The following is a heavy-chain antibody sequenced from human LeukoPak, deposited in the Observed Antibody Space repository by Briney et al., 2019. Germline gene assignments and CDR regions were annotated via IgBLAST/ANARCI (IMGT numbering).Heavy chain of an antibody. V-gene: IGHV3-48*01. CDR2: TSSSSSAT. CDR1: GFTFHTYG. J-gene: IGHJ3*02. D-gene: IGHD2-15*01. CDR3: VRDRFHCSGGTCYIDAFDI. Sequence: PGGSLKLSCAASGFTFHTYGMNWVCQAPGKGLEWISYTSSSSSATYYADSVKGRFTISRDNAKNSLYLQMNSLRAEDTAVYYCVRDRFHCSGGTCYIDAFDIWAKGQWSPSLQ.